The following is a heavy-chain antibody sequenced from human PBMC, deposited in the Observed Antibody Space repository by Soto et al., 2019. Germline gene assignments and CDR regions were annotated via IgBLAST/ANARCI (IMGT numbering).Heavy chain of an antibody. CDR1: GGSISSGDYY. CDR2: IYYSGST. J-gene: IGHJ4*02. V-gene: IGHV4-61*08. D-gene: IGHD5-18*01. CDR3: ARTLYSYGPRFDY. Sequence: SETLSLTCTVSGGSISSGDYYWSWIRQPPGKGLEWIGYIYYSGSTNYNPSLKSRVTVSLETSKNQFSLKLSSVTAADTAVYYCARTLYSYGPRFDYWGQGTLVTVSS.